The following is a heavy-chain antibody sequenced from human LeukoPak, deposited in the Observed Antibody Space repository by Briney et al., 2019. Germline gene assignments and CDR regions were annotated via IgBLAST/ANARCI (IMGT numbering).Heavy chain of an antibody. J-gene: IGHJ3*02. V-gene: IGHV3-30*01. CDR1: GFTFSSYA. D-gene: IGHD3-22*01. CDR3: ARAFDYYDSSGSLWGAFDI. CDR2: ISYDGSNK. Sequence: GGSLRLSCAASGFTFSSYAMHWVRQAPGKGLERVAVISYDGSNKYYADSVKGRFTISRDNSKNTLYLQMNSLRAEDTAVYYCARAFDYYDSSGSLWGAFDIWGQGTMVTVSS.